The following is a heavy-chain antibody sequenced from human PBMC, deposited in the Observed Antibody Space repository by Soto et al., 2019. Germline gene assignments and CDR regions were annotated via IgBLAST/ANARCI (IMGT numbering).Heavy chain of an antibody. CDR3: ARNPSP. CDR1: GGSISSGGYS. Sequence: SETLSLTCAVSGGSISSGGYSWSWIRQPPGKGLEWIGYIYHSGSTYYNSSLKSRVTISVDRSKNQFSLKLSSVTAADTAVYYCARNPSPWGQGTPVTVSS. J-gene: IGHJ5*02. V-gene: IGHV4-30-2*01. CDR2: IYHSGST.